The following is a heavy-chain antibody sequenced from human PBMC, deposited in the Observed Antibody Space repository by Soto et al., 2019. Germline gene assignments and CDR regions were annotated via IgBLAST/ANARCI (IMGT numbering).Heavy chain of an antibody. D-gene: IGHD6-13*01. V-gene: IGHV4-30-4*08. CDR3: ARKDQVPYSSSFDP. Sequence: SETLSLTCTVSGGSISSGGYSWSWIRQHPGKGLEWIGYIYYSGSTYYNPSLKSRVTISVDTSKNQFSLKLSSVTAADTAVYHCARKDQVPYSSSFDPWGQGTLVTVSS. CDR1: GGSISSGGYS. CDR2: IYYSGST. J-gene: IGHJ5*02.